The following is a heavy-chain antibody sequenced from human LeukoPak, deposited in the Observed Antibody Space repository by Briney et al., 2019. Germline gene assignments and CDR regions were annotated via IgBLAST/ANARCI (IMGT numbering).Heavy chain of an antibody. D-gene: IGHD6-19*01. J-gene: IGHJ4*02. Sequence: GRSLRLSCAASGFTFDDYAMHWVRQAPGKGLEWVSGISWNSGSIGYADSVKGRFTISRDNAKNSLYLQMNSLRAEDTAVYYCARGLAVAGAIIDYWGQGTLVTVSS. CDR3: ARGLAVAGAIIDY. CDR2: ISWNSGSI. CDR1: GFTFDDYA. V-gene: IGHV3-9*01.